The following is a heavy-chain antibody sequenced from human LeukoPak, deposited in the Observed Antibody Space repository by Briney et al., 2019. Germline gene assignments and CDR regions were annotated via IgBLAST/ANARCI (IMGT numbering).Heavy chain of an antibody. CDR3: ARGGGTRYCSGGSCYISWFDP. V-gene: IGHV1-2*04. CDR2: INPNSGGT. D-gene: IGHD2-15*01. Sequence: GASVKVSCKASGYTFTGYYMHWVRQAPGQGLEWMGWINPNSGGTNYAQKFRGWVTMTRDTSISTAYMELSRLRSDDTAVYYCARGGGTRYCSGGSCYISWFDPWGQGTLVTVSS. CDR1: GYTFTGYY. J-gene: IGHJ5*02.